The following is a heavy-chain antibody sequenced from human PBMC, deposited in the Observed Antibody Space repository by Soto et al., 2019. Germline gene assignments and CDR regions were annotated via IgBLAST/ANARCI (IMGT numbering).Heavy chain of an antibody. J-gene: IGHJ6*03. CDR3: ARVSKGILDGAPYYYMDV. V-gene: IGHV3-7*01. CDR2: IKQDGSEK. D-gene: IGHD3-3*02. Sequence: GGSLRLSCAASGFTFSSYWMSWVRQAPGKGLEWVANIKQDGSEKYYVDSVKGRFTISRDNAKNSLYLQMNSLRAEDTAVYYCARVSKGILDGAPYYYMDVWGKGTTVTVSS. CDR1: GFTFSSYW.